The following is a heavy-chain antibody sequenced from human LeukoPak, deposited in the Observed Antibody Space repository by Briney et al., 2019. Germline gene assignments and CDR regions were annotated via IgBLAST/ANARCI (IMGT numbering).Heavy chain of an antibody. Sequence: GGSLRLSCAASGFTFGNCGMSWVRLPPGKGLEWVSYIGSSGNTIYYADSVKGRFTISRDNAKNSLYLQMNSLRAEDTAVYYCARSAGTWFDPWGQGTLVTVSS. D-gene: IGHD1-1*01. CDR1: GFTFGNCG. CDR3: ARSAGTWFDP. CDR2: IGSSGNTI. V-gene: IGHV3-48*04. J-gene: IGHJ5*02.